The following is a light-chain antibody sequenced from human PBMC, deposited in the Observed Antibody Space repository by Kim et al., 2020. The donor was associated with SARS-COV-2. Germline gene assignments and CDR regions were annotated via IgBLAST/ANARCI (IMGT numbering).Light chain of an antibody. CDR2: GNK. CDR1: SSNIGAGYD. CDR3: QSYDSSLSSHVV. Sequence: VTSACTGSSSNIGAGYDVHWFQQFPGRAPKLLIYGNKNRPSGVPDRFSGSKSGTSASLTITGLQTEDGADYYCQSYDSSLSSHVVFGGGTKLTVL. V-gene: IGLV1-40*01. J-gene: IGLJ2*01.